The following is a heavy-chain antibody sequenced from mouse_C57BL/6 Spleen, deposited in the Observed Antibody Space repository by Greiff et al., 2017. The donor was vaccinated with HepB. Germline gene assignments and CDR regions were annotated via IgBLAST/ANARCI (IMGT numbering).Heavy chain of an antibody. CDR3: ARNYGYGNYFDY. CDR2: IYPGDGDT. J-gene: IGHJ2*01. CDR1: GYAFSSSW. D-gene: IGHD2-2*01. V-gene: IGHV1-82*01. Sequence: QVQLQQSGPELVKPGASVKISCKASGYAFSSSWMNWVKQRPGKGLEWIGRIYPGDGDTNYNGKFKGKATLTADKSSSTAYMQLSSLTSEDSAVYICARNYGYGNYFDYWGQGTTLTDSS.